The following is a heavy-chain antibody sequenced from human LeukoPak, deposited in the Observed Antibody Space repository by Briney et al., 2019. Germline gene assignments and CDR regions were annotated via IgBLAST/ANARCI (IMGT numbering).Heavy chain of an antibody. Sequence: SETLSLTCTVSDGSINSYYWTWIRQPPGKGLEWIGYVYDSGSTNYNPSLKSRVTISVDTSENQFSLKLSSVTAADTAVYYCARQGYYYDSSGYYSFGFWGQGTLVTVSS. CDR1: DGSINSYY. D-gene: IGHD3-22*01. J-gene: IGHJ4*02. CDR3: ARQGYYYDSSGYYSFGF. V-gene: IGHV4-59*08. CDR2: VYDSGST.